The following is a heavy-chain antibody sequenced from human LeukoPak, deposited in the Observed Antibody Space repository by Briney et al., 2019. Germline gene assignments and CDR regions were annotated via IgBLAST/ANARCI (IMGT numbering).Heavy chain of an antibody. V-gene: IGHV4-39*01. Sequence: SETLSLTCTVSGGSISSSSYYWGWIRQPPGKGLEWIGSIYYSGSTYYNPSLKSRVTISVDTSKNQFSLKLSSVTAADTAVYYCAKTNWNDERDAFDIWGQGTMVTVSS. CDR1: GGSISSSSYY. CDR2: IYYSGST. J-gene: IGHJ3*02. D-gene: IGHD1-1*01. CDR3: AKTNWNDERDAFDI.